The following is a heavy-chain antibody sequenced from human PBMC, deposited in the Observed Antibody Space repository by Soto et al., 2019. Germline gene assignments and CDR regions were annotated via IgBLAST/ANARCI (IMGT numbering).Heavy chain of an antibody. CDR2: IYYSGST. D-gene: IGHD3-16*01. Sequence: SETLSLTCTVSGGSISSGDYYWSWIRQPPGKGLEWIGYIYYSGSTYYNPSLKSRVTISVDTSKNQFSLKLSSVTAADTAVYYCARIGVSSGHEPPDFDSWGQGTLVTVSS. J-gene: IGHJ4*02. CDR3: ARIGVSSGHEPPDFDS. V-gene: IGHV4-30-4*01. CDR1: GGSISSGDYY.